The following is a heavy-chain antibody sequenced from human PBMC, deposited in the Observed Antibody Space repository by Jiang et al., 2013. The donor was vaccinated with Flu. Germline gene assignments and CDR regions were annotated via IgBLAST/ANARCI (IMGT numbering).Heavy chain of an antibody. CDR3: ARVPGYCSGGSCFYYYYGMDV. J-gene: IGHJ6*02. CDR1: GGTFSSYT. CDR2: IIPILGIA. Sequence: GAEVKKPGSSVKVSCKASGGTFSSYTISWVRQAPGQGLEWMGRIIPILGIANYAQKFQGRVTITADKSTSTAYMELSSLRSEDTAVYYCARVPGYCSGGSCFYYYYGMDVWGQGTTATVSS. V-gene: IGHV1-69*02. D-gene: IGHD2-15*01.